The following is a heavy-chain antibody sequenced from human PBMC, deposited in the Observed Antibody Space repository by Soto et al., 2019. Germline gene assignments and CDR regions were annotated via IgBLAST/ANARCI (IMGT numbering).Heavy chain of an antibody. D-gene: IGHD1-1*01. Sequence: SETLSLTCTVSGGPMSSFYWTWIRQPPGKGLEWIGYIYYSGSTNYNPSLKSRVTMSVDTSKNHFSLKLRSVTAADTAVYYCARETMIHNCFDPWGQGTLVTVSS. CDR1: GGPMSSFY. CDR2: IYYSGST. V-gene: IGHV4-59*12. J-gene: IGHJ5*02. CDR3: ARETMIHNCFDP.